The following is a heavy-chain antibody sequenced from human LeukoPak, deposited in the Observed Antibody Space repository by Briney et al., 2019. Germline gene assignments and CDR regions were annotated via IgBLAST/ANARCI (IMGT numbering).Heavy chain of an antibody. CDR1: GFTFSTYW. CDR2: IRSDGSTT. D-gene: IGHD1-26*01. Sequence: GGSLRLSCAASGFTFSTYWMHWVRQAPGKGLVWVSGIRSDGSTTQYADSVKGRFTISRDNAKNTIYLQMNSLRAEDTAVYYCAKAHSGNFFDYWGQGSLVTVSS. V-gene: IGHV3-74*01. J-gene: IGHJ4*02. CDR3: AKAHSGNFFDY.